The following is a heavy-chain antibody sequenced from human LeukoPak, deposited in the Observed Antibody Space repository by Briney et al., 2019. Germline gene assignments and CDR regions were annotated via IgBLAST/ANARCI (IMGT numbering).Heavy chain of an antibody. J-gene: IGHJ4*02. CDR1: GVSFSGYY. Sequence: SETLCLTCAVYGVSFSGYYWNWIRQPPGKGLEWIGEISNSGSTNYNPSLKSGVTISVDTSKNQFSLKLSSVTAADTAVYYCARDPGDSTSWGYFDYWGQGTLVTVSS. CDR3: ARDPGDSTSWGYFDY. V-gene: IGHV4-34*01. CDR2: ISNSGST. D-gene: IGHD6-13*01.